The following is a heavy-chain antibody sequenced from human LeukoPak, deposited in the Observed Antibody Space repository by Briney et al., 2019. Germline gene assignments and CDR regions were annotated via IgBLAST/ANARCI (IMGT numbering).Heavy chain of an antibody. Sequence: GGSLRLSCAASGFTLSSYTMNWLGQAPGKGLEWVSSIGGGSSHIYYADSVKGRFTISRDNAKNSLYLQMNSLRAEDTAVYYCARDYYDSGPYTANYWGQRTLVTVSS. V-gene: IGHV3-21*01. CDR2: IGGGSSHI. CDR3: ARDYYDSGPYTANY. D-gene: IGHD3-16*01. CDR1: GFTLSSYT. J-gene: IGHJ4*02.